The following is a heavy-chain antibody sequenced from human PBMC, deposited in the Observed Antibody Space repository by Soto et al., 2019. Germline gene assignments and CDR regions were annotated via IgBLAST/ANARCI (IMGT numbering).Heavy chain of an antibody. CDR3: ARLSGVIPTYPRFAY. CDR2: IYYSGST. J-gene: IGHJ4*02. D-gene: IGHD3-22*01. Sequence: QLQLQESGPGLVKPSETLSLTCTVSGASISSSSYYWGWIRQPPRKGLEWIGSIYYSGSTYYNPFLKSRVTLSVDTSKNQFSLRLSSVTAVDTAVYYCARLSGVIPTYPRFAYWGQGPLVTVS. V-gene: IGHV4-39*01. CDR1: GASISSSSYY.